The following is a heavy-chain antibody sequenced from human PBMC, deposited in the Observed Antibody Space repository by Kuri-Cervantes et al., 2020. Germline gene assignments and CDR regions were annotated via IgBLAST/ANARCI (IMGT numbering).Heavy chain of an antibody. V-gene: IGHV4-61*01. CDR3: ARYTYCSTGRCYEDY. CDR2: VYSSGTT. Sequence: SETLSLTCTVSGGSVSSGSYYWSWIRQPPGKGLEWIGFVYSSGTTTYNPSLKSRVTISIDTSKNQFSLRLSSVTAADTAVYYCARYTYCSTGRCYEDYWGQGTLVTVSS. D-gene: IGHD2-15*01. J-gene: IGHJ4*02. CDR1: GGSVSSGSYY.